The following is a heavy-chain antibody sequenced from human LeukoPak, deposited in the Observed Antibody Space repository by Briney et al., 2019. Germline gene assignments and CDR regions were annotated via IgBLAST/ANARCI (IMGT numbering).Heavy chain of an antibody. CDR3: ARPYCNGGSCHDYFDY. CDR2: MNPYSGGT. Sequence: ASVKVSCKASGYTFTIYYMHWVRQAPGQGLEWMGWMNPYSGGTNYAQKFQGRVTMTRDTSISTAYMELRRLSSDDTAIYYCARPYCNGGSCHDYFDYWGQGTLVSVSS. J-gene: IGHJ4*02. V-gene: IGHV1-2*02. D-gene: IGHD2-15*01. CDR1: GYTFTIYY.